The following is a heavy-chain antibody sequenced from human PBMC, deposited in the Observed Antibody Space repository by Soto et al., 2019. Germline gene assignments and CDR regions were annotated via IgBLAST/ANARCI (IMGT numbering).Heavy chain of an antibody. D-gene: IGHD3-16*01. V-gene: IGHV4-61*08. CDR3: ARLIMRGYKADMDV. CDR1: GGSISSGGYY. Sequence: SETLSLTCTVSGGSISSGGYYWSWIRQPPGKGLEWIGYIYYSGSTNYNPSLKSRVTISVDTSKNQFSLKLSSVTAADTAVYYCARLIMRGYKADMDVWGKGTTVTVSS. J-gene: IGHJ6*03. CDR2: IYYSGST.